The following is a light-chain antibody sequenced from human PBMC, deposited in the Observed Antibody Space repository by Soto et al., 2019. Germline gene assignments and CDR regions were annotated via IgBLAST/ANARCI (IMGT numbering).Light chain of an antibody. Sequence: EIVLTQSPATLSLSPGERAALSCRASQSVSSYLAWYQQKPGQAPRPLIYDASKRAPGIPARFTGSGSGTDFTLTISSLEPEDFAVYLCQQRSNWPSTFGGGTKVEI. V-gene: IGKV3-11*01. CDR3: QQRSNWPST. CDR2: DAS. J-gene: IGKJ4*01. CDR1: QSVSSY.